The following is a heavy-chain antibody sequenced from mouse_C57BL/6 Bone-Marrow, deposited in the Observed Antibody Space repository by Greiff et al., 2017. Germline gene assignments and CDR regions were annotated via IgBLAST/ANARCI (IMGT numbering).Heavy chain of an antibody. CDR1: GYAFSSYW. J-gene: IGHJ2*01. Sequence: VHLVESGAELVKPGASVKISCKASGYAFSSYWMNWVKQRPGKGLEWIGQIYPGDGDTNYNGKFKGKATLTADKSSSTAYMQLSSLTSEDSAVYFCARFGYYYFDYWGQGTTLTVSS. V-gene: IGHV1-80*01. D-gene: IGHD2-3*01. CDR3: ARFGYYYFDY. CDR2: IYPGDGDT.